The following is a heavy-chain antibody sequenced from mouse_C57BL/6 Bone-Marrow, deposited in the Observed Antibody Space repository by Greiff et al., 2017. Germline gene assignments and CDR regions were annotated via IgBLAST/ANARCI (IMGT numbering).Heavy chain of an antibody. CDR3: VPAQATIFAY. CDR2: IRSKSNNYAT. J-gene: IGHJ3*01. CDR1: GFSFNTYA. D-gene: IGHD3-2*02. V-gene: IGHV10-1*01. Sequence: EVHLVESGGGLVQPKGSLKLSCAASGFSFNTYAMNWVRQAPGKGLEWVARIRSKSNNYATYYADSVKDRFTISRDDSESMLYLQMNNLKTEDTAMYYCVPAQATIFAYWGQGTLVTVSA.